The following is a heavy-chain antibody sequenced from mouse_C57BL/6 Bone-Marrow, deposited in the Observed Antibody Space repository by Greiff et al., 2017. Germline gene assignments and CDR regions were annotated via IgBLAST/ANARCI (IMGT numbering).Heavy chain of an antibody. CDR1: GYTFTSYW. CDR2: IDPSDGYT. V-gene: IGHV1-50*01. CDR3: ASEGSYDGYGAWFAY. J-gene: IGHJ3*01. D-gene: IGHD2-3*01. Sequence: QVQLQQPGAELVKPGASVKLSCKASGYTFTSYWMQWVKQRPGQGLEWIGEIDPSDGYTNYNQKFKGKATLTVDTSSSTAYMQLSSLTSEDSAVYYCASEGSYDGYGAWFAYWGQGTLVTVSA.